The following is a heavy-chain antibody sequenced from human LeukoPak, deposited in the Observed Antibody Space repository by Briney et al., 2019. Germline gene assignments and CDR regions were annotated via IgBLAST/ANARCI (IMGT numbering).Heavy chain of an antibody. CDR2: IYYSGST. Sequence: PSETLSLTCALSGGSISTGGSSTYYWGWIRQPPGKGLEWIGSIYYSGSTYYNPSLKSRVAISVDTSKDQFSLRLSSVTAADTAVYYCVRDVGAVAVYFDPWGQGTLVTVSS. D-gene: IGHD6-19*01. CDR1: GGSISTGGSSTYY. V-gene: IGHV4-39*02. CDR3: VRDVGAVAVYFDP. J-gene: IGHJ5*02.